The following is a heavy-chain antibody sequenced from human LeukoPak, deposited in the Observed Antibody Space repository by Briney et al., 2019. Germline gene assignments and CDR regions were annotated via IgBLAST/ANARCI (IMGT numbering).Heavy chain of an antibody. D-gene: IGHD3-16*01. J-gene: IGHJ5*02. CDR1: GGTFSSYA. V-gene: IGHV1-8*03. Sequence: ASVKVSCKASGGTFSSYAINWVRQATGQGLEWMGWMNPNSGNTGYAQKFQGRVTITRDTSISTAYMELSSLRSEDTAVYYCARGLGDLATNWFDPWGQGTLVTVSS. CDR2: MNPNSGNT. CDR3: ARGLGDLATNWFDP.